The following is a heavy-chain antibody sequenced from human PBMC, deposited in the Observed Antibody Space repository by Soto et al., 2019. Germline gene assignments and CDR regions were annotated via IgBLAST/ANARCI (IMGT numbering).Heavy chain of an antibody. CDR1: GFTFSSYA. J-gene: IGHJ6*02. D-gene: IGHD3-3*01. CDR2: MWYDRSHT. V-gene: IGHV3-33*01. CDR3: SRDRSWRNGYYSGFDV. Sequence: QAHLVESGGGVVQPGGSLRLSCAASGFTFSSYAMHWVRQAPGKGLEWVALMWYDRSHTYYAESVKGRFNISRDESKNMLFLHMSGLRAEDTAVYYCSRDRSWRNGYYSGFDVWGQGTTVSVS.